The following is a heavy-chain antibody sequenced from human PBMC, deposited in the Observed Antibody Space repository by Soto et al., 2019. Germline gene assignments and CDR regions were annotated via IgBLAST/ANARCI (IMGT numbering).Heavy chain of an antibody. J-gene: IGHJ4*01. V-gene: IGHV3-74*01. D-gene: IGHD6-13*01. CDR1: GFTFSSYW. CDR3: ARRVLAGTPYYFDY. Sequence: GGSLRLSCVASGFTFSSYWMHWVRQGPGKGLLWVSRINSEGTSTSYADSVKGRFTIFRDNAKNTLYLQMNSLRAEDTGVYYCARRVLAGTPYYFDYWGQGSLVTVSS. CDR2: INSEGTST.